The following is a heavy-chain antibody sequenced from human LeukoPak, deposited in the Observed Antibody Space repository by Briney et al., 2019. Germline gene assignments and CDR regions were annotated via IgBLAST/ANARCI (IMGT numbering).Heavy chain of an antibody. D-gene: IGHD3-3*01. Sequence: GGSLRLSCAASGFTFSNYAMNWVRQAPGKGLEWVSGISGGDGTTFYADSVKGRFTISRDNSKNTLYLQMNSLRAEDTAVYYCARDKRRSRSGEDSDAFDIWGQGTMVTVSS. V-gene: IGHV3-23*01. CDR3: ARDKRRSRSGEDSDAFDI. CDR1: GFTFSNYA. J-gene: IGHJ3*02. CDR2: ISGGDGTT.